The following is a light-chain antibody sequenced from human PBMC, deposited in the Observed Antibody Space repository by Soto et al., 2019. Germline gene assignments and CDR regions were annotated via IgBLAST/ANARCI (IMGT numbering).Light chain of an antibody. CDR3: HHYGNPPLYS. CDR2: GAS. Sequence: EIVLTQSPGNLSLSPGEGATLSCRVSQSVSSTYLAWYQQKPGQAPRLLIYGASSRATDIPDRFSGSGAGTAFTLTISRLEPEDFAVYYCHHYGNPPLYSFGQGTKLEIK. J-gene: IGKJ2*01. V-gene: IGKV3-20*01. CDR1: QSVSSTY.